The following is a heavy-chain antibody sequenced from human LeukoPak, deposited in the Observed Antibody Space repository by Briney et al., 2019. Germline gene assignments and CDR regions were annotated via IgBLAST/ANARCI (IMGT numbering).Heavy chain of an antibody. J-gene: IGHJ4*02. CDR2: ISGNGGST. D-gene: IGHD3-10*01. CDR1: GFTFSSYA. V-gene: IGHV3-23*01. Sequence: GGSLKLPCAASGFTFSSYAMSWVRQAPGKGLEWVSAISGNGGSTYYADSVKGRFTISRDNSKNTLYLQMNSLRAEDTAIYYCARTYGSGSFYKGGDYWGQGTLVTVSS. CDR3: ARTYGSGSFYKGGDY.